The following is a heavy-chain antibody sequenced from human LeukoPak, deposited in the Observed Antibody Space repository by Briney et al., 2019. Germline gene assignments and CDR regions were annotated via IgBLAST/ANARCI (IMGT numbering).Heavy chain of an antibody. D-gene: IGHD3-22*01. Sequence: SETLSLTCTVSGGSINSYYWSWIRQRPGKGLEWIGYIHYSGSTVYSPSLKSRITISVDTSRNQFSLKLSSVSTADTAVYYCARVTDYDSSGYYFYFDYWGQGTLVTVSS. CDR2: IHYSGST. CDR3: ARVTDYDSSGYYFYFDY. J-gene: IGHJ4*02. V-gene: IGHV4-59*01. CDR1: GGSINSYY.